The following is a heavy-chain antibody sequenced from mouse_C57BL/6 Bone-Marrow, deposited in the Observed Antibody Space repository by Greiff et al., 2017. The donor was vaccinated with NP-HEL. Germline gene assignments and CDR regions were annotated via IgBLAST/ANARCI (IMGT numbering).Heavy chain of an antibody. V-gene: IGHV1-66*01. CDR3: ARRGDYYGSSLDY. J-gene: IGHJ2*01. CDR2: IYPGSGNT. D-gene: IGHD1-1*01. Sequence: VQLQQSGPELVKPGASVKISCKASGYSFTSYYIHWVKQRPGQGLEWIGWIYPGSGNTKYNEKFKGKATLTADTSSSTAYMQLSSLTSEDSAVYYCARRGDYYGSSLDYWGQGTTLTVSS. CDR1: GYSFTSYY.